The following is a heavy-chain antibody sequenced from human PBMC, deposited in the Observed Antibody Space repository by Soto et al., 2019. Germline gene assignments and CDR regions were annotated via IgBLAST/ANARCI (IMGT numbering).Heavy chain of an antibody. CDR3: ARETDYGAYFDY. Sequence: QITLKESGPTLVKPTQTLTLTCTFSGFSLSTSGVGVGWIRQPPGKALEWLALIYWDDDKRYSPSLKSRLTITKDTSKNQVVLTMTNMDPVDTATYYCARETDYGAYFDYWGQGTLVTVSS. J-gene: IGHJ4*02. V-gene: IGHV2-5*02. CDR1: GFSLSTSGVG. D-gene: IGHD4-17*01. CDR2: IYWDDDK.